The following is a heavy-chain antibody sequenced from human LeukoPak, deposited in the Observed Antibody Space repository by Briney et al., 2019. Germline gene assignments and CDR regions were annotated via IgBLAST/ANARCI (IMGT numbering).Heavy chain of an antibody. V-gene: IGHV3-23*01. CDR3: AKIIDGAGVNF. Sequence: PGGSLRLSCAASGFTFSSYGMTWVRQAPGKGLEWVCSISGSGAGSYYGGSVKGRFTISRDNSKSTLYLQMNSLRAEDTALYYCAKIIDGAGVNFWGQGTLVTVSS. CDR2: ISGSGAGS. CDR1: GFTFSSYG. J-gene: IGHJ4*02. D-gene: IGHD6-13*01.